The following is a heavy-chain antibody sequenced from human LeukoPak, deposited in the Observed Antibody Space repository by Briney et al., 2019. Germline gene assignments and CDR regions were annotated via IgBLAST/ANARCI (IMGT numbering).Heavy chain of an antibody. CDR2: IYYIGST. Sequence: SETLSLTCTVSGGSISSYYWSWIRQPPGKGLEWIEYIYYIGSTNYNPSLKSRVTISLDTSRNQFSLNLSSVTAADTAVYYCARERIARYYLDYWGQGTLVTVSS. CDR3: ARERIARYYLDY. CDR1: GGSISSYY. D-gene: IGHD2/OR15-2a*01. J-gene: IGHJ4*02. V-gene: IGHV4-59*12.